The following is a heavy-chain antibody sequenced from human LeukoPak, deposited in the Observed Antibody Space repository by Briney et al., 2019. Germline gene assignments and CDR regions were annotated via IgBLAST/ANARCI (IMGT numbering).Heavy chain of an antibody. CDR1: GGTFSSYA. D-gene: IGHD3-10*01. Sequence: GSSVKLSCKATGGTFSSYAVSWVRQAPGQRLEWMGGIIPIFGTANYAQKFQGRVTITTDESTSTAYMELSSLRSEDTAVYYCARSPTSMVRGVISPSYFDYWGQGTLVTVSS. CDR3: ARSPTSMVRGVISPSYFDY. J-gene: IGHJ4*02. V-gene: IGHV1-69*05. CDR2: IIPIFGTA.